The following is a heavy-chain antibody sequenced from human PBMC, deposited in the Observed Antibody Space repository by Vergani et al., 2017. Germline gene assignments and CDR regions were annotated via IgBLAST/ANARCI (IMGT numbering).Heavy chain of an antibody. Sequence: QVQLVQSGAEVKKPGASVKVSCKASGYTFTSYDINWVRQATGQGLEWMGWMNPNSGNTGYAQKFQGRVTMTRNTPISTAYMELSSLRSEDTAVYYCARDISPYDSSGYKGDAFDIWGQGTMVTVSS. CDR2: MNPNSGNT. CDR3: ARDISPYDSSGYKGDAFDI. CDR1: GYTFTSYD. J-gene: IGHJ3*02. V-gene: IGHV1-8*01. D-gene: IGHD3-22*01.